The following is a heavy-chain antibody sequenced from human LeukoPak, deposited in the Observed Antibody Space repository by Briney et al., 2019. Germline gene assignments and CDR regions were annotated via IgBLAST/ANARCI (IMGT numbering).Heavy chain of an antibody. J-gene: IGHJ6*02. D-gene: IGHD2-2*01. CDR2: ISPTGSTT. Sequence: PGGSLRLSCTASGFSFSGHWMHWARQLPGKGLVWVSRISPTGSTTSYADSVKGRFTISRDNSKNTLYLQMNSLRAEDTAVYYCAKDLLVLLGRSSLGMDVWGLGTTVTVSS. CDR1: GFSFSGHW. V-gene: IGHV3-74*01. CDR3: AKDLLVLLGRSSLGMDV.